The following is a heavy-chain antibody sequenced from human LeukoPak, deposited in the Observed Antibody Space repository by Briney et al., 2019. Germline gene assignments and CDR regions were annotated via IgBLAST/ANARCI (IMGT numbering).Heavy chain of an antibody. J-gene: IGHJ5*02. CDR1: GDSVSSNSVT. D-gene: IGHD2-2*01. CDR3: ARRLTQYDCFNP. Sequence: SQTLSLTCAISGDSVSSNSVTWNWIRQSPSRGLERLGRTYYRSTWYNDYAVSVRGRITVNPDTSKNQFSLHLNSVTPEDTAVYYCARRLTQYDCFNPWGQGILVTVSS. V-gene: IGHV6-1*01. CDR2: TYYRSTWYN.